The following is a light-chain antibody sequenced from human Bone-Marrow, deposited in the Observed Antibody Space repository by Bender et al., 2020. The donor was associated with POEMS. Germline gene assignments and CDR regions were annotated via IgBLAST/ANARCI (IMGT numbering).Light chain of an antibody. V-gene: IGLV1-40*01. CDR3: CSYAGSYILYV. J-gene: IGLJ1*01. Sequence: QSALTQPPSVSGAPGQRVTISCTGSSSNIGTDYDVYWYQKVPGTAPKLLIYGNDNRPSGVPDRFSGSKSGTSASLAITGLQAEDEADYYCCSYAGSYILYVFGTGTKVTVL. CDR2: GND. CDR1: SSNIGTDYD.